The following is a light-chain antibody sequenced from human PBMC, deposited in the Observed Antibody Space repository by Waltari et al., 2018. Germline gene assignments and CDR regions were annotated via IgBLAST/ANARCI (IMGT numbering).Light chain of an antibody. J-gene: IGKJ3*01. V-gene: IGKV4-1*01. Sequence: DIVMTQSPDSLAVSLGERATINCKSSQSVLYSSSNKNYLSWYQQTPGQPPKLLLYWASTREAGVPDRFTGGGSGTDVTLTISSLQAEDVAVYYCCQHFITPVAVGPGTRVNIK. CDR3: CQHFITPVA. CDR1: QSVLYSSSNKNY. CDR2: WAS.